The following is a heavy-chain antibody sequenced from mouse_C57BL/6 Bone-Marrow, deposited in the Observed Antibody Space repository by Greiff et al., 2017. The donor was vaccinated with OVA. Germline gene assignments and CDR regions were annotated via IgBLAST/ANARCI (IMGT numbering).Heavy chain of an antibody. Sequence: EVMLVESGGGLVKPGGSLKLSCAASGFTFSDYGMHWVRQAPEKGLEWVAYISSGSSTIYYADTVKGRYTISRDNAKNTLFLQMTSLRSEDTAMYYSARDYYGIRRYYFDYWGRGTPLTVSS. D-gene: IGHD1-1*01. J-gene: IGHJ2*01. CDR1: GFTFSDYG. CDR2: ISSGSSTI. CDR3: ARDYYGIRRYYFDY. V-gene: IGHV5-17*01.